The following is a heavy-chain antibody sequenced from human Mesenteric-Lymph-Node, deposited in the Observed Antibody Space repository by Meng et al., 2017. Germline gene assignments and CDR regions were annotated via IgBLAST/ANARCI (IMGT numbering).Heavy chain of an antibody. Sequence: QMQLVGSGGGVVQPGRSLGLSCAASGLIFSRSGMHWVRQAPGKGLEWVAFISSDGSSKYYTDSVKGRFTISRDNSKNTVSLQMDSLRVEDTAVYYCARDKGVTCLDTWGQGTLVTVSS. J-gene: IGHJ5*01. V-gene: IGHV3-30*06. CDR3: ARDKGVTCLDT. D-gene: IGHD3-10*01. CDR1: GLIFSRSG. CDR2: ISSDGSSK.